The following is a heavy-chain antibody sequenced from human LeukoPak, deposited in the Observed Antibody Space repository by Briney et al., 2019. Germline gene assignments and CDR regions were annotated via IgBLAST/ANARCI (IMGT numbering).Heavy chain of an antibody. J-gene: IGHJ4*02. CDR3: AKKTGSYDSSVYYLDY. CDR2: ISSSSSYI. Sequence: GGSLRLSCAASGFTFADYSMNWVRQAPGKGLEWVSSISSSSSYIFYADSVKGRFTISRDNSKNTLYLQMNSLRAEDTAVYYCAKKTGSYDSSVYYLDYWAQEPLVTVPS. D-gene: IGHD3-22*01. V-gene: IGHV3-21*01. CDR1: GFTFADYS.